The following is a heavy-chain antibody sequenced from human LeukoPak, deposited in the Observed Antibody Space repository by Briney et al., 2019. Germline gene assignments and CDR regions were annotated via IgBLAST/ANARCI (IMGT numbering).Heavy chain of an antibody. J-gene: IGHJ4*02. CDR2: INHSGST. Sequence: SETLSLTCAVYGGSFSGYYWSWIRQPPGKGLEWIGEINHSGSTNYNPSLKSRVTISVDTSKNQFSLKLSSVTAADTAVYYCARGVVDYYDSSGYYNDYWSQGTLVTVSS. CDR1: GGSFSGYY. D-gene: IGHD3-22*01. CDR3: ARGVVDYYDSSGYYNDY. V-gene: IGHV4-34*01.